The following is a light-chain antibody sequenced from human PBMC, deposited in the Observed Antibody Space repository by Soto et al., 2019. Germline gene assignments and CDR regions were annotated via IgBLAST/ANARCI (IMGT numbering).Light chain of an antibody. V-gene: IGKV3-15*01. CDR1: QSVSSN. CDR3: QQYNNWPPREP. CDR2: GAS. J-gene: IGKJ3*01. Sequence: EIVMTQSPATLSVSPGERATLSCRASQSVSSNLAWYQQKPGQAPRLLIYGASTRATGIPARFSGSGSGTEFTLTISSLRSEDFAVYYCQQYNNWPPREPFGPGTKVDIK.